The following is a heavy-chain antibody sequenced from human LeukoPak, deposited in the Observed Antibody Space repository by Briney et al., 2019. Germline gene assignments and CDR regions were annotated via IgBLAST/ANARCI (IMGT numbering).Heavy chain of an antibody. V-gene: IGHV3-9*01. J-gene: IGHJ3*02. CDR2: ISWNSGSI. CDR1: GFTFDDYA. Sequence: PGRSLRLSCAASGFTFDDYAMHWVRQAPGKGLEWVSGISWNSGSIGYADSVKGRFTISRDNAKNSLYLQMNSLRAEDTAVYYCARDGAYSGSYRAAFDIWGQGTMVTVSS. CDR3: ARDGAYSGSYRAAFDI. D-gene: IGHD1-26*01.